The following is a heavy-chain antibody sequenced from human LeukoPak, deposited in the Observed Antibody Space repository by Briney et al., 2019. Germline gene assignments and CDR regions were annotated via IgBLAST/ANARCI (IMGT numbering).Heavy chain of an antibody. J-gene: IGHJ3*02. D-gene: IGHD3-22*01. CDR3: ARGGYYYDSSGLWQDI. CDR2: IIPIFGTA. Sequence: SVKVSCKASGGTFSSYAISWVRQAPGQGLEWMGGIIPIFGTANYAQKFQGRVTITTDESTSTAYMGLSSLRSEDTAVHYCARGGYYYDSSGLWQDIWGQGTMVTVSS. CDR1: GGTFSSYA. V-gene: IGHV1-69*05.